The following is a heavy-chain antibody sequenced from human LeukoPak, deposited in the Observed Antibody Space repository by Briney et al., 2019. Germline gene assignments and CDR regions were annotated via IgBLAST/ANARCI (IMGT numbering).Heavy chain of an antibody. J-gene: IGHJ3*02. CDR3: VKSNSRYQPWTLAI. Sequence: SETLSLTCTVSSGSISSYYWSWIRQPPGKGLEWIGYIFYNEGTSYNPSLKSRVTISVDTSDNQLSLKVNSVTAADAAMYYCVKSNSRYQPWTLAIWGRGTMVTVSS. CDR2: IFYNEGT. V-gene: IGHV4-59*01. CDR1: SGSISSYY. D-gene: IGHD2-2*01.